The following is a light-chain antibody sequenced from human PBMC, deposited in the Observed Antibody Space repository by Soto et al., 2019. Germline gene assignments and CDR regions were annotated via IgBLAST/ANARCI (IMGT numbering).Light chain of an antibody. V-gene: IGKV3-15*01. CDR1: HSVSSSY. CDR3: QQYEKWPPSIT. J-gene: IGKJ5*01. Sequence: EIVFTQYPGTLSLSPGERATLSCSASHSVSSSYLAWYQQKPGQAPRILIYGASNRATGISARFSGSGPGTEFTLTIRRLQSEDFAVYYCQQYEKWPPSITGGHGTRVEIK. CDR2: GAS.